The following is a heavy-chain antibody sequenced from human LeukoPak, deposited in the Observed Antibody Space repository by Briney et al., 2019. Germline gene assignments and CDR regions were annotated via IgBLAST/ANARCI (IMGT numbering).Heavy chain of an antibody. CDR1: GFTFSSYA. CDR2: ISSSSTYI. V-gene: IGHV3-21*01. J-gene: IGHJ3*02. CDR3: ARIPYSSSLTDAFDM. D-gene: IGHD6-19*01. Sequence: GGSLRLSCAASGFTFSSYAMSWVRQAPGRGLEWVSFISSSSTYIYYADSMKGRFTISRDNAKNSLFLQMNSLRGEDTAVYYCARIPYSSSLTDAFDMWGQGTMVTV.